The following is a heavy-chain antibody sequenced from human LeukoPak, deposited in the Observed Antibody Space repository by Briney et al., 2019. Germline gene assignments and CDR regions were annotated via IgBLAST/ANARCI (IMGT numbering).Heavy chain of an antibody. CDR1: GFTVSSNY. CDR2: IYSGGST. CDR3: ARVDTVMAYYFDL. D-gene: IGHD5-18*01. V-gene: IGHV3-53*05. J-gene: IGHJ4*02. Sequence: GGSLRLSCAASGFTVSSNYMSWVRQAPGKGLEWVSVIYSGGSTFYADSVKGRFTISRDNSKNTLYLQMNSLRAEDTAAYYCARVDTVMAYYFDLWGQGTLVTVSS.